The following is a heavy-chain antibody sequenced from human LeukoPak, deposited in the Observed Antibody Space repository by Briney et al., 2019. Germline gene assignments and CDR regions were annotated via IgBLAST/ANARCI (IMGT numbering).Heavy chain of an antibody. CDR2: IKQDGSGK. Sequence: PGGSLRLSCAASGFSFSGSGLHWVRQASGKGLEWVANIKQDGSGKYYVDSVKGRFTISRDNAKNSLYLQMNSLRAEDTAVYYCAREIQGDDYFDYWGQGTLVTVSS. CDR3: AREIQGDDYFDY. V-gene: IGHV3-7*01. CDR1: GFSFSGSG. D-gene: IGHD3-10*01. J-gene: IGHJ4*02.